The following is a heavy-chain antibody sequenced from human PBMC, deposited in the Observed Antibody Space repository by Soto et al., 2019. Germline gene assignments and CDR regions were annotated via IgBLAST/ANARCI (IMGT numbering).Heavy chain of an antibody. Sequence: GGSLRLSCAASGFTFSSYEMNWVRQAPGKGLEWVSYISSSGSTIYYADSVKGRFTISRDNAKNSLYLQMNSLRAEDTAVYYCARWKATVTWGDYYYGMDVWGQGTTVTVSS. J-gene: IGHJ6*02. V-gene: IGHV3-48*03. CDR3: ARWKATVTWGDYYYGMDV. D-gene: IGHD4-17*01. CDR1: GFTFSSYE. CDR2: ISSSGSTI.